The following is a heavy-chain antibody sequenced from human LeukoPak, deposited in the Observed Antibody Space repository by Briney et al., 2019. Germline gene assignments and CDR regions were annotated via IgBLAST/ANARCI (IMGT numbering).Heavy chain of an antibody. J-gene: IGHJ4*02. Sequence: GGSLRLSCAASGFTFSTYGMHWVRQAPGKGLEWVAFIRYDGTNKYYADSVKGRFTISRDNSKNTLYLQMNSLRPEDTAVYYCARDPINIATAANGFDYWGQGTLVTVSS. D-gene: IGHD6-13*01. V-gene: IGHV3-30*02. CDR2: IRYDGTNK. CDR1: GFTFSTYG. CDR3: ARDPINIATAANGFDY.